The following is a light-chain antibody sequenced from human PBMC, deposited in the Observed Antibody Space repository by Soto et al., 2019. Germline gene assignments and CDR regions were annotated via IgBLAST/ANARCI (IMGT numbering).Light chain of an antibody. Sequence: QAVVTQPPSASGTPGQRVTISCSGSLSNIGSNFIYWYQQLPGSAPKLLINRNNERPSGVPHRFSGSKSGTSASLAISGLRSEDEADYHCAAWDDSLRGVVFGGGTKLTVL. CDR2: RNN. CDR1: LSNIGSNF. V-gene: IGLV1-47*01. CDR3: AAWDDSLRGVV. J-gene: IGLJ2*01.